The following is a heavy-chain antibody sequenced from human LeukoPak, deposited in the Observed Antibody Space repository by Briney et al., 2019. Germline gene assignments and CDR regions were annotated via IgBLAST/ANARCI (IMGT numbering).Heavy chain of an antibody. CDR1: RFTFNTYA. Sequence: GGSLRLSCAASRFTFNTYAMSWVPPAPGRGLEWVSAISGSGGSTYYADSVKGRFTISRDNSKNTLYLQMNSLRAEDTAVYYCASRLGATGTPEYWGQGTLVTVSS. CDR2: ISGSGGST. V-gene: IGHV3-23*01. J-gene: IGHJ4*02. CDR3: ASRLGATGTPEY. D-gene: IGHD1-26*01.